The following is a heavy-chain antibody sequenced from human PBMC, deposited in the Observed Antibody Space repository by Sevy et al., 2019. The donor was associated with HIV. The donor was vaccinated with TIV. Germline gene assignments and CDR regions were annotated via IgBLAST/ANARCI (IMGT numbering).Heavy chain of an antibody. J-gene: IGHJ6*02. V-gene: IGHV3-43D*03. CDR3: AKDLGYCSGGSCYSGFYYYYGMDV. Sequence: GGSLRLSCAASAFTFDDYARHWVRQAPGKGLEWVSLISWDGGSTYYADSVKGRFTISRDNSKNSLYLQMNSLRAEDTALYYCAKDLGYCSGGSCYSGFYYYYGMDVWGQGTTVTVSS. CDR1: AFTFDDYA. D-gene: IGHD2-15*01. CDR2: ISWDGGST.